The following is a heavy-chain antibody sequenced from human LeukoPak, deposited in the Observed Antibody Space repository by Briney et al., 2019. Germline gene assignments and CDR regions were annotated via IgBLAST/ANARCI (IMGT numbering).Heavy chain of an antibody. V-gene: IGHV3-23*01. Sequence: GGSLRLSCAASGFTFSSYAMSWVRQAPGKGLEWVSAISGSGDSTYYADSVKGRFTISRDNSKNTLYLQMNSLRAEDTAVYYCAKGDYYDSSGYYAYYYYYYMDVWGKGTTVTVSS. CDR1: GFTFSSYA. J-gene: IGHJ6*03. D-gene: IGHD3-22*01. CDR2: ISGSGDST. CDR3: AKGDYYDSSGYYAYYYYYYMDV.